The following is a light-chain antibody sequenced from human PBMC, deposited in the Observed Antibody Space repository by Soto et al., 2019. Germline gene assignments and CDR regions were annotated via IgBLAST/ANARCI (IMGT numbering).Light chain of an antibody. CDR1: QSIDTW. Sequence: DIQMTQSPSTLSASVGDRVTFTCRASQSIDTWLAWYQQKPGKAPNLLGYKASTLESGVPSRFSGSGFGTEFTLTISSLQPDDFATYYCQQYNSFPYTFGQGTRLEIK. CDR2: KAS. J-gene: IGKJ2*01. CDR3: QQYNSFPYT. V-gene: IGKV1-5*03.